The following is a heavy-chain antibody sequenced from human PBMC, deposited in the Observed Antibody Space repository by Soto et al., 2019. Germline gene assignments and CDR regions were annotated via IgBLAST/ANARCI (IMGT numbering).Heavy chain of an antibody. CDR3: AKDLIALSGIWAPFEM. Sequence: GGSLRLSCAASSFNFPAYAMNWVRQAPGKGLQWVAGLVGSGDDINYADSVRGRFTVSRDNSMNTLFLQMNSLRDDDTAVYYCAKDLIALSGIWAPFEMWGRGTQVTVSS. V-gene: IGHV3-23*01. D-gene: IGHD3-16*01. J-gene: IGHJ3*02. CDR1: SFNFPAYA. CDR2: LVGSGDDI.